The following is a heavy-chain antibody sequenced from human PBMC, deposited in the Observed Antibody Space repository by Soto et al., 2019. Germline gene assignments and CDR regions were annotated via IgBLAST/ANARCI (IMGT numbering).Heavy chain of an antibody. V-gene: IGHV3-23*01. CDR1: GFTFRSYP. CDR2: MSSIGGSI. Sequence: DVQLLESGGGLVQPGGSLRLSCTASGFTFRSYPMSWVRKTPGKGLEWVSGMSSIGGSIYHADSVKGRFTISRDHSKNTLYLQMNTLRADDTAVYYCARDWSIDYWGQGALVTVSS. CDR3: ARDWSIDY. D-gene: IGHD2-21*01. J-gene: IGHJ4*02.